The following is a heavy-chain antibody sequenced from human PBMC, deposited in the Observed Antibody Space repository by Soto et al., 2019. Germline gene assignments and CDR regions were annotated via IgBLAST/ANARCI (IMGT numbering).Heavy chain of an antibody. J-gene: IGHJ4*02. V-gene: IGHV3-74*01. CDR3: ARHFRDY. CDR1: GFTFSSYW. D-gene: IGHD3-3*02. CDR2: INGGGSGT. Sequence: EVPLVESGGGLVQPGGSLTLSCAASGFTFSSYWMHWVRQAPGKGLVWVSRINGGGSGTSYADSVKGRFTISRDNAKNTLYLQMNSLRVEDTAVYYCARHFRDYWGQGTLVTVSS.